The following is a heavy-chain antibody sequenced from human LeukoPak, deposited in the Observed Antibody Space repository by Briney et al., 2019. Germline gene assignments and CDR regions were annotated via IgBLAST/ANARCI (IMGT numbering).Heavy chain of an antibody. CDR2: IYSTGDT. CDR3: ATSRRGWVQFAYYFDY. J-gene: IGHJ4*02. D-gene: IGHD5-24*01. CDR1: EFTVSRNY. V-gene: IGHV3-53*04. Sequence: GGSLRLSCAASEFTVSRNYMSWVRQAPGKGLEWVSVIYSTGDTSYADSVKGRFTISRHNSKNTLYLHMNSLRSEDTAVYYCATSRRGWVQFAYYFDYWGQGTLVTVSS.